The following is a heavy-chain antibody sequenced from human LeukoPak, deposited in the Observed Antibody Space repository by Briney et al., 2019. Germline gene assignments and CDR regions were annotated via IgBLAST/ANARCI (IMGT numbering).Heavy chain of an antibody. Sequence: GGSLRLSCAASGFTFSSYEMNWVRQAPGKGLEWVSYISSSGSTIYYADSVKGRFTISRDNAKNSLYLQMNSLRAEDTAVYYCARGPALWAFRIQLWRNWFDPWGQGTLVTVSS. D-gene: IGHD5-18*01. V-gene: IGHV3-48*03. CDR1: GFTFSSYE. CDR2: ISSSGSTI. J-gene: IGHJ5*02. CDR3: ARGPALWAFRIQLWRNWFDP.